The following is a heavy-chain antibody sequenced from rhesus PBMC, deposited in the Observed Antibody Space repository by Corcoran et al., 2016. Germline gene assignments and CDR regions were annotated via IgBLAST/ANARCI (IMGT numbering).Heavy chain of an antibody. CDR2: IGGDISYT. CDR3: ARSWDY. V-gene: IGHV3-115*02. CDR1: GFTFSAYE. J-gene: IGHJ4*01. Sequence: EVQLAESGGGLVQPGGSLRLSCAASGFTFSAYEMHWVRQAPWKGLESVSVIGGDISYTHYADSVKGRFTVSRDNAKNSLSLQMNSLRAKDTAVYYCARSWDYWGQGVLVTVSS.